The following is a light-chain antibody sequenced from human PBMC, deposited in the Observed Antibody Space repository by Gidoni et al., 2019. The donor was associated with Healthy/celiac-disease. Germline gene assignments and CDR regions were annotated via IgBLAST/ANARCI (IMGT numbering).Light chain of an antibody. CDR3: QQYNNWLMCS. V-gene: IGKV3-15*01. CDR1: QSVSSN. CDR2: GAS. J-gene: IGKJ2*04. Sequence: EIVMTQSPATLSVSPGERATLSCRASQSVSSNLAWYQQKPGQAPRLLIYGASTRATGIPARFSGSGSGTEFTLTISSLQSEDCAVYYCQQYNNWLMCSFGQGTKLEIK.